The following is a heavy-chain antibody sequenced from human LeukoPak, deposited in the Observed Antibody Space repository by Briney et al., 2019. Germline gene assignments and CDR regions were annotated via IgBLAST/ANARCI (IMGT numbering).Heavy chain of an antibody. Sequence: RRSLRPSCTLSGFTPADYATHWVRQPPRTGLGWVSGIDWRGNSLAYEDSVKGRFTVSRDKAKTTIYLQMNKWRPGDTALYFCSRASSRGFRTGADFWGQGTLVTVPS. CDR1: GFTPADYA. CDR3: SRASSRGFRTGADF. CDR2: IDWRGNSL. D-gene: IGHD1-1*01. J-gene: IGHJ4*02. V-gene: IGHV3-9*02.